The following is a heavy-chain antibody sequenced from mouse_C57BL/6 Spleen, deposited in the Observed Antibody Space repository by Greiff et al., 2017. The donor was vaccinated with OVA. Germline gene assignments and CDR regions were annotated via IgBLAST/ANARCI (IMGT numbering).Heavy chain of an antibody. CDR1: GYAFTNYL. CDR2: INPGSGGT. D-gene: IGHD3-2*02. V-gene: IGHV1-54*01. J-gene: IGHJ4*01. CDR3: AREGTAQDYAMDY. Sequence: QLQQSGAELVRPGTSVKVSCKASGYAFTNYLIEWVKQRPGQGLEWIGVINPGSGGTNYNEKFKGKATLTADKSSSTAYMQLSSLTSEDSAVYFCAREGTAQDYAMDYWGQGTSVTVSS.